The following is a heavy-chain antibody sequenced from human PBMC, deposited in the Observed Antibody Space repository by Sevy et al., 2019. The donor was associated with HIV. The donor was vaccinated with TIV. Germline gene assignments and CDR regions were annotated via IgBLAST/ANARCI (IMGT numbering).Heavy chain of an antibody. CDR2: IYYSGST. Sequence: SETLSLTCTVSGGSISSGAYYWSWIRQHPGKGLEWIGYIYYSGSTYYNPSLKSRVTISVDTSENQFSLKLSSVTPAETAVYYCASDVSRSDEEGHWGNDAFDIWGQGTMVTVSS. J-gene: IGHJ3*02. D-gene: IGHD7-27*01. CDR3: ASDVSRSDEEGHWGNDAFDI. V-gene: IGHV4-31*03. CDR1: GGSISSGAYY.